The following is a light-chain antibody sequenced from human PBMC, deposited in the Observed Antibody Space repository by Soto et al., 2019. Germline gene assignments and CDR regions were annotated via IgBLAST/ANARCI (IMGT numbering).Light chain of an antibody. CDR3: PQYNNWPLT. Sequence: EIVMTQSPATLSVSPGERATLSCRASQSVNNNLAWYQQKPGQAPRLLIYGASARATGIPARFSGSGSGTEFTITTSILQSEDFAVYYCPQYNNWPLTFGGGNKVDIK. CDR2: GAS. J-gene: IGKJ4*01. V-gene: IGKV3-15*01. CDR1: QSVNNN.